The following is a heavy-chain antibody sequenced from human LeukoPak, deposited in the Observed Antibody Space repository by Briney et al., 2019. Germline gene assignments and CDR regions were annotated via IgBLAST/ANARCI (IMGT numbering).Heavy chain of an antibody. J-gene: IGHJ4*02. Sequence: ASVKVSCKASGYTFTTYGISWVRQAPGQGLEWMGWISAYNGHRNYAQKLQGRVTMTTDTSTSTAYMELRSLKSDDAAVYYCARDGVSTWYQGDIDYWGQGTLVTVSS. D-gene: IGHD6-13*01. CDR1: GYTFTTYG. V-gene: IGHV1-18*01. CDR3: ARDGVSTWYQGDIDY. CDR2: ISAYNGHR.